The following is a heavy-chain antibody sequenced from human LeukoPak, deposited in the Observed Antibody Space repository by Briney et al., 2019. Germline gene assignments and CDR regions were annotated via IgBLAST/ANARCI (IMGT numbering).Heavy chain of an antibody. V-gene: IGHV3-23*01. CDR3: AKDEGGYYDSSGYYYSEYFQY. CDR2: ISDSGGST. Sequence: PGGSLILSCAASGFTFSNYAMYWVRQAPGKGLEWVSSISDSGGSTRYAGSVKGRFTISRDNSKNTLYLQLNSLRAEDTAVYYCAKDEGGYYDSSGYYYSEYFQYWGQGTLVTVSS. J-gene: IGHJ1*01. CDR1: GFTFSNYA. D-gene: IGHD3-22*01.